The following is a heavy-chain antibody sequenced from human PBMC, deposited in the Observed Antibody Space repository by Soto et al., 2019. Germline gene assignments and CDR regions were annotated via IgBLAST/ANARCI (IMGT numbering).Heavy chain of an antibody. D-gene: IGHD2-8*01. CDR1: GFTFSSYG. CDR2: ISYDGSNK. Sequence: GGSLRLSCAASGFTFSSYGMHWVRQAPGKGLEWVAVISYDGSNKYYADSVKGRFTISRDNSKNTLYLQMNSLRAEDTAVYYCAKGGVYALTDYYYYMDVWGKGTTVTVSS. V-gene: IGHV3-30*18. J-gene: IGHJ6*03. CDR3: AKGGVYALTDYYYYMDV.